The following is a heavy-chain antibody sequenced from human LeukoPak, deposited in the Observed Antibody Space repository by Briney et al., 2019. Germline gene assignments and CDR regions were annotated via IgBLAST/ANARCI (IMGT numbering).Heavy chain of an antibody. V-gene: IGHV3-21*01. CDR1: GFTFSSYT. Sequence: GGSLRLSCAASGFTFSSYTMNWIRQAPGKGLEWLASISGLSAYIYYADSVKGRFTISRDNSKNTLDLQMNSLRPEDTAVYYCAKEFSATPRAAAQTGDAFDVWGQGTMVTVSS. J-gene: IGHJ3*01. CDR2: ISGLSAYI. D-gene: IGHD7-27*01. CDR3: AKEFSATPRAAAQTGDAFDV.